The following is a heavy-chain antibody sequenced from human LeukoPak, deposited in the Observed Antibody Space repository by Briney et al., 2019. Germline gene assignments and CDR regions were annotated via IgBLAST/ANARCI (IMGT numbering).Heavy chain of an antibody. V-gene: IGHV3-15*01. CDR2: IKSKTDGGTT. J-gene: IGHJ4*02. CDR1: GFTFRNAW. Sequence: SGGALRLFCAGSGFTFRNAWMSWVRQAPGKGLEWVGRIKSKTDGGTTDYAAPVKGRFTISRDDSKNTLYLQMNSLKTEDTAVYYCTTGIFDYWGQGTLVTVSS. CDR3: TTGIFDY.